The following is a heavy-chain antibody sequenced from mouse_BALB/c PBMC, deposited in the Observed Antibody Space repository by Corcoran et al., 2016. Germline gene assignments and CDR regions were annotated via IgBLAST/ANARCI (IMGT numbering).Heavy chain of an antibody. CDR3: ARFYDGYYGYAKDY. Sequence: EVQLQQSGPELVKPGASVKMSCKASGYTFTSYVMHWVKQKPGQGLEWIGYINPYNDGTKYNEKFKGKATLTSDKSSSTAYMKLSSLTSEDAAVYYCARFYDGYYGYAKDYWGQGTSVTVSS. CDR1: GYTFTSYV. J-gene: IGHJ4*01. D-gene: IGHD2-3*01. CDR2: INPYNDGT. V-gene: IGHV1S136*01.